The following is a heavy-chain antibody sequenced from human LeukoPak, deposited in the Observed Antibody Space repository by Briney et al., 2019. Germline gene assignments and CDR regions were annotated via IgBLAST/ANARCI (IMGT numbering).Heavy chain of an antibody. CDR3: ASEGIAVAGNAFDI. CDR2: IYYSGST. J-gene: IGHJ3*02. V-gene: IGHV4-59*01. Sequence: SETLSLTCTVSGGSISSYYWSRIRQPPGKGLEWIGYIYYSGSTNYNPSLKSRVTISVDTSKNQFSLKLSSVTAADTAVYYCASEGIAVAGNAFDIWGQGTMVTVSS. CDR1: GGSISSYY. D-gene: IGHD6-19*01.